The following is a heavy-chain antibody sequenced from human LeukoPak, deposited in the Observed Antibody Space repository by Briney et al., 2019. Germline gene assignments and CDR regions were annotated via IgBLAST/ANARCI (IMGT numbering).Heavy chain of an antibody. CDR1: VFTFDDYG. CDR3: ARHLGYCSSTSCYGVDY. CDR2: INWNGGST. D-gene: IGHD2-2*01. Sequence: GGSLRLSCAASVFTFDDYGMSWVRHAPGKGLEWVSGINWNGGSTGYADSLKGRFTISRYNAKNSLYLKLNSLRAEDTALYYCARHLGYCSSTSCYGVDYWGQGTLVTVSS. V-gene: IGHV3-20*04. J-gene: IGHJ4*02.